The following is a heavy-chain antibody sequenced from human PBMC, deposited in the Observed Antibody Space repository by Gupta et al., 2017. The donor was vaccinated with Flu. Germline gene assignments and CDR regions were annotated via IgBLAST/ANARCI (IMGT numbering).Heavy chain of an antibody. Sequence: QVQLVQSGAEVKKPGSSVKVSCKASGVTFKSYVITWVRQAPGQGPEWKGGIVPFFGPTNYAQKSQGKVTITADESTSTVYMEISSLRSEDTAVYYCARKGGGHCSGGTCYSFDYWGQGTLVTVSS. CDR2: IVPFFGPT. D-gene: IGHD2-15*01. CDR1: GVTFKSYV. V-gene: IGHV1-69*01. J-gene: IGHJ4*02. CDR3: ARKGGGHCSGGTCYSFDY.